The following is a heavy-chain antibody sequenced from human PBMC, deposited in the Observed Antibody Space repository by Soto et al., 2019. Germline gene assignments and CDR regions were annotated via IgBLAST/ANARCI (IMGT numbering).Heavy chain of an antibody. Sequence: ASVKVSCKASGYTFTSYGISWVRQAPGQGLEWMGWISAYNGNTNYAQKLQGRVTMTTDTSTSTAYMELRSLRSDDTVVYYCARDDVGESVAGTGFDYWGQGTLVTVSS. CDR2: ISAYNGNT. CDR1: GYTFTSYG. D-gene: IGHD6-19*01. CDR3: ARDDVGESVAGTGFDY. J-gene: IGHJ4*02. V-gene: IGHV1-18*01.